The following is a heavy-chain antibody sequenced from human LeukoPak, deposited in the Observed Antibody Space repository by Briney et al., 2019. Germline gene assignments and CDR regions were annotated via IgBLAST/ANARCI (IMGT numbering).Heavy chain of an antibody. CDR3: AKVPSGIAVAEAY. CDR2: ISYDGSNK. V-gene: IGHV3-30*18. J-gene: IGHJ4*02. CDR1: GFTFSSYG. D-gene: IGHD6-19*01. Sequence: GGSLRLSCAASGFTFSSYGMHWVRQAPGKGLEWVAVISYDGSNKYYADSAKGRFTISRDNSKNTLYLQMNSLRAEDTAVYYCAKVPSGIAVAEAYWGQGTLVTVSS.